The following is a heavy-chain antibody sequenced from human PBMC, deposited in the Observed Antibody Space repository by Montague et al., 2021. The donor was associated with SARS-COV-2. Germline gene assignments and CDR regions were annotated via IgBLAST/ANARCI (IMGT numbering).Heavy chain of an antibody. D-gene: IGHD3-22*01. CDR3: ARGHLGTTMVVVVMVGAQFYFDY. V-gene: IGHV4-34*01. CDR2: VDHRGTS. CDR1: GESFSGFH. Sequence: SETLSLTCAVYGESFSGFHWTWIRQPPGKGLEWIGEVDHRGTSNYNPSLKSRVTISMDTSKNQFSLRLNSVTAADTGVYYCARGHLGTTMVVVVMVGAQFYFDYWGQGRLVTVSS. J-gene: IGHJ4*02.